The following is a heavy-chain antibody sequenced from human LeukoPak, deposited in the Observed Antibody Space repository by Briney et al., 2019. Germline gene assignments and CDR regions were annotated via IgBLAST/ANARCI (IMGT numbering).Heavy chain of an antibody. CDR2: ISGSGGGT. CDR1: GFTFSSYA. CDR3: AKDRASKDIVVMVPATGEFDY. J-gene: IGHJ4*02. Sequence: PGGSLRLSCAASGFTFSSYAMSWVRQAPRKGLEWVSGISGSGGGTYYADSVKGRFTISRDNSKNTLYLQMNSLRAEDTAVYYCAKDRASKDIVVMVPATGEFDYWGQGTLVTVSS. D-gene: IGHD2-15*01. V-gene: IGHV3-23*01.